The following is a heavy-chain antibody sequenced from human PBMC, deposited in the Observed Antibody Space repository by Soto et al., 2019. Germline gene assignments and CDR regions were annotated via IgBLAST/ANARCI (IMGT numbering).Heavy chain of an antibody. D-gene: IGHD2-21*02. CDR2: ISSTSSYI. J-gene: IGHJ5*02. Sequence: DVQLVEAGGGLVKPGGSLRLSCAASGFSFSSHAMNWVRQAPGRGLEWVSSISSTSSYIHHAASAKGRVTISRDNAKSSLYLQLDGLRVDDTGVYYCVRDGRLQLQGEFFDHWGQGILVTVSS. CDR1: GFSFSSHA. V-gene: IGHV3-21*06. CDR3: VRDGRLQLQGEFFDH.